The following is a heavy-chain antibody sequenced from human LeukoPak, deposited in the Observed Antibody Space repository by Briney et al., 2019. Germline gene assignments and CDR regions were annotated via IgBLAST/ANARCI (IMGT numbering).Heavy chain of an antibody. CDR1: GGSISSSSHY. CDR2: IYYSGST. Sequence: PSETLSLTCTVSGGSISSSSHYWGWIRQPPGKGLEWIGSIYYSGSTYYNPSLKSRVTISVDTSKNQFSLKLSSVTAADTAVYYCARVEYSRPTYYYYYYMDVWGKGTTVTVSS. J-gene: IGHJ6*03. CDR3: ARVEYSRPTYYYYYYMDV. D-gene: IGHD6-6*01. V-gene: IGHV4-39*07.